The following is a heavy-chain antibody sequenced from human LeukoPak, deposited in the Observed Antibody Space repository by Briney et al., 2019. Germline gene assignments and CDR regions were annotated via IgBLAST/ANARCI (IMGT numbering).Heavy chain of an antibody. CDR1: GFAFDEHG. V-gene: IGHV3-20*04. Sequence: PGGSLRLSCTASGFAFDEHGMSWVRQVPGKGLERVSGINWSGGSTGYADPLRGRFTISRDNAKNSLYLQMNSLRAEDTAVYYCARDSAQNYDILTGYSFYYYYGMDVWGQGTTVTVSS. D-gene: IGHD3-9*01. CDR3: ARDSAQNYDILTGYSFYYYYGMDV. J-gene: IGHJ6*02. CDR2: INWSGGST.